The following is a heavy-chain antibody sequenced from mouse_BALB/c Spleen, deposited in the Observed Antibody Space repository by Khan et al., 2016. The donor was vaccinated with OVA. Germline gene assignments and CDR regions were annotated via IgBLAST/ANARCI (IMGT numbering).Heavy chain of an antibody. Sequence: EVQLQESGPEVVEPGASVKLSCKASGYTFTSYVMHWVKQKPGQGLEWIGYIYPFNDATKYNEKFTGKVTLTSDKSSSTAYMELSSLTSEDSAVYYCAPVGTYHVSFAYWGQGTLVTVSA. J-gene: IGHJ3*01. CDR3: APVGTYHVSFAY. CDR2: IYPFNDAT. V-gene: IGHV1S136*01. CDR1: GYTFTSYV.